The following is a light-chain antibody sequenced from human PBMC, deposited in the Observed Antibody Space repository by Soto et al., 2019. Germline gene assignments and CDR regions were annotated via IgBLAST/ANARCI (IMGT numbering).Light chain of an antibody. J-gene: IGKJ1*01. CDR2: GAS. CDR1: QSVSSN. CDR3: QQYNNWPLRT. Sequence: EIFMTHSPATLSVSPGERATLSCSASQSVSSNLAWYQQKPGQAPRRLIYGASTRATGSPARFSGSGSGTEFTLTISSLQSEDFAVYYCQQYNNWPLRTFGQGTKVDI. V-gene: IGKV3-15*01.